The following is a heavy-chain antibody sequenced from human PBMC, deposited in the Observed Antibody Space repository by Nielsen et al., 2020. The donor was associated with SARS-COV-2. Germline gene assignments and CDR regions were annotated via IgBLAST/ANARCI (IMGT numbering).Heavy chain of an antibody. V-gene: IGHV1-24*01. Sequence: ASVKVSCKVSGGALTLFSMHWVRQAPGKGLEWMGEFDPQDGGTTYAQKFQGRVTMTEDTSIDTAYLDLSSLTSDDTAMYYCAREGDNTTSSEVDSWGQGTLVTVSS. CDR3: AREGDNTTSSEVDS. J-gene: IGHJ4*02. CDR2: FDPQDGGT. D-gene: IGHD6-6*01. CDR1: GGALTLFS.